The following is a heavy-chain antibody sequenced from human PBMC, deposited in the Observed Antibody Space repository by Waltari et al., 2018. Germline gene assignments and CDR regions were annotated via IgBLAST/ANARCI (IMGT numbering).Heavy chain of an antibody. CDR2: IKQDGSEK. CDR3: AGDQGRSGGLR. V-gene: IGHV3-7*01. D-gene: IGHD3-3*01. Sequence: RQAPGKGLEWVANIKQDGSEKYYVDSVKGRITISRDNAKNSLYLQMNSLRAEDTAVYYCAGDQGRSGGLRWGQGTLVSVSS. J-gene: IGHJ4*02.